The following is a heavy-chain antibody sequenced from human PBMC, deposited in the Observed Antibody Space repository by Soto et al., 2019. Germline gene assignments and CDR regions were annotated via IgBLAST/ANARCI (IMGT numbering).Heavy chain of an antibody. CDR1: GFTFSSYA. D-gene: IGHD2-15*01. V-gene: IGHV3-23*01. CDR3: AKEPGAAHCSGGSCYSGDWFDP. J-gene: IGHJ5*02. CDR2: ISGSGGST. Sequence: EVQLLESGGGLVQPGGSLRLSCAASGFTFSSYAISWVRQAPGKGLEWVSAISGSGGSTYYADSVKGRFTISRDNSKNTLYLQMNSLRAEDTAVYYCAKEPGAAHCSGGSCYSGDWFDPWGQGTLVTVSS.